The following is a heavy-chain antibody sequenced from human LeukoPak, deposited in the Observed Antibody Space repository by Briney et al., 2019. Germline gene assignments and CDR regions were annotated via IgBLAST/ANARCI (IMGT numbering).Heavy chain of an antibody. CDR2: IYYSGST. CDR1: GGSISSYY. J-gene: IGHJ6*03. V-gene: IGHV4-59*12. D-gene: IGHD3-10*01. Sequence: SETLSLTCTVSGGSISSYYWSWIRQPPGKGLEWIGYIYYSGSTNYNPSLKSRATISVDTSKNQFSLKLSSVTAADTAVYYCASIWFGETEYYYYMDVWGKGTTVTVSS. CDR3: ASIWFGETEYYYYMDV.